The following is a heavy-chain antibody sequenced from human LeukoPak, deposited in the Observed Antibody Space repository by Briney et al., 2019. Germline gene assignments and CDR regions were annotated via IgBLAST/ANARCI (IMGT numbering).Heavy chain of an antibody. CDR3: AKVYSSRYYYYMDV. CDR2: ISYDGSNK. V-gene: IGHV3-30-3*01. J-gene: IGHJ6*03. D-gene: IGHD6-13*01. CDR1: GFTFSSYA. Sequence: GGSLRLSCAASGFTFSSYAMHWVRQAPGKGLEWVAVISYDGSNKYYADSVKGRFTISRDNSKNTLYLQMNSLRAEDTAVYYCAKVYSSRYYYYMDVWGKGTTVTVSS.